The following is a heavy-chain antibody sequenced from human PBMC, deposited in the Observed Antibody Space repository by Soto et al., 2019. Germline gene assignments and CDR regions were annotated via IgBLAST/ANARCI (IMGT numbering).Heavy chain of an antibody. J-gene: IGHJ6*02. CDR2: IKSKTDGGKT. V-gene: IGHV3-15*07. CDR3: TTPGPGYCSSTSCYLYYYYGMDV. CDR1: GFTFSNAW. Sequence: EVQLVESGGGLVKPGGSLRLSCAASGFTFSNAWMNWVRQAPGKGLEWVGRIKSKTDGGKTDYAAPVKGRFTISREDSKNTLYLQMNSLKTDDTAVYYCTTPGPGYCSSTSCYLYYYYGMDVWGQGTTVTVSS. D-gene: IGHD2-2*01.